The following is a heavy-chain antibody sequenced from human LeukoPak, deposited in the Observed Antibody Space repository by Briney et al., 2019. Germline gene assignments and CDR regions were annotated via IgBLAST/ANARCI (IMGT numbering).Heavy chain of an antibody. V-gene: IGHV3-66*04. CDR3: ARQWLVPFDY. CDR1: GFTVSSNY. J-gene: IGHJ4*02. D-gene: IGHD6-19*01. Sequence: PGGSLRLSCAASGFTVSSNYMSWVRQAPGKGLEWVSVIYSGGSTYYADSVKGRFTISRDNAKNSLYLQMNSLRAEDTAVYYCARQWLVPFDYWGQGTLVTVSS. CDR2: IYSGGST.